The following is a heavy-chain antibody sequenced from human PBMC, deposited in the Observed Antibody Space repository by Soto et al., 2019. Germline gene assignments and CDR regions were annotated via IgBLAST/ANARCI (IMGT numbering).Heavy chain of an antibody. V-gene: IGHV1-69*06. D-gene: IGHD2-15*01. Sequence: SVKVSCKASGGTFSSYAISWVRQAPGQGLEWMGGIIPIFGTANYAQKFQGRVTITADKSTSTAYMELSSLRSEDTAVYYCARQWSTVVKGAFDIWGQGTRVTVSS. J-gene: IGHJ3*02. CDR1: GGTFSSYA. CDR3: ARQWSTVVKGAFDI. CDR2: IIPIFGTA.